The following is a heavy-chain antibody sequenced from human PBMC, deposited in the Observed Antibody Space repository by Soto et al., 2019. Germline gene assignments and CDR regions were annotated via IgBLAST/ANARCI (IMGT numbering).Heavy chain of an antibody. J-gene: IGHJ6*02. Sequence: SVKVSCKASGFTFTSSAVQWVRQARGQRLEWIGWIVVGSGNTNYAQKFQERVTITRDMSTSTAYMELSSLRSEDTAVYYCAGTPAYCGGDCYSLTSYYGMDVWGQGTTVTVSS. CDR3: AGTPAYCGGDCYSLTSYYGMDV. CDR1: GFTFTSSA. D-gene: IGHD2-21*02. V-gene: IGHV1-58*01. CDR2: IVVGSGNT.